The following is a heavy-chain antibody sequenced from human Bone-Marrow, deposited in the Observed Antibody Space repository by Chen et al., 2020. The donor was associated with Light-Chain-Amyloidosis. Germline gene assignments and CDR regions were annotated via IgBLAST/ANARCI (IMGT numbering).Heavy chain of an antibody. J-gene: IGHJ3*02. CDR3: AKDISYDDILPDYPADAFDI. CDR1: GFSFSSYA. Sequence: EVQLVESGGGLVQPGGSLRLSCAASGFSFSSYAMSWVRQAPGKGLEWVPGSSGSGGSRYYADSVKGRLTISRDNSKNTLYLQMNSLRAEDTAVYYCAKDISYDDILPDYPADAFDIWGQGTMVTVSS. CDR2: SSGSGGSR. V-gene: IGHV3-23*04. D-gene: IGHD3-9*01.